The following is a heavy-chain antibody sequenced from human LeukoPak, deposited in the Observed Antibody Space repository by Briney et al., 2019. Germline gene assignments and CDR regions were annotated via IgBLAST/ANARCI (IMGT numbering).Heavy chain of an antibody. D-gene: IGHD5-18*01. Sequence: PGGSLRLSCAASGFTFSSYSMNWVRQAPGKGLEWVSSISSSSYIYYADSVKGRSTISRDNAKNSLYLQMNSLRAEDTAVYYCAKDTAMGYYYGMDVWGQGTTVTVSS. CDR3: AKDTAMGYYYGMDV. CDR1: GFTFSSYS. V-gene: IGHV3-21*01. CDR2: ISSSSYI. J-gene: IGHJ6*02.